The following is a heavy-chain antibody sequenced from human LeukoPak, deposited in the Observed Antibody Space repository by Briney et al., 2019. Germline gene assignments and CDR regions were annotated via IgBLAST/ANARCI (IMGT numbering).Heavy chain of an antibody. V-gene: IGHV3-48*03. CDR3: ARNRGSEVDY. J-gene: IGHJ4*02. CDR1: GFSFSSYE. Sequence: GGSLRLSCAASGFSFSSYEMNWVRQAPGKGPEWISYINSIGTTIYYADSVKGRFTVSRDNAKSSLYLQTSSLRVEHTDVYYCARNRGSEVDYWGQGTLVTVSS. CDR2: INSIGTTI. D-gene: IGHD2-15*01.